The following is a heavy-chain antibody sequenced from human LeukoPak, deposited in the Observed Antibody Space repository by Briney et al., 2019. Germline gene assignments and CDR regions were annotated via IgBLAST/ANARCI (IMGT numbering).Heavy chain of an antibody. CDR3: ARAKGSGWPATGYYYYMDV. Sequence: GGSLRLSCAASGFTFSSYAMHWVRQAPGKGLEWVAVISYDGSNKYYADSVKGRFTISRDNSKNTLYLQMNSLRAEDTAVYYCARAKGSGWPATGYYYYMDVWGKGTTVTISS. J-gene: IGHJ6*03. CDR2: ISYDGSNK. CDR1: GFTFSSYA. D-gene: IGHD6-19*01. V-gene: IGHV3-30*04.